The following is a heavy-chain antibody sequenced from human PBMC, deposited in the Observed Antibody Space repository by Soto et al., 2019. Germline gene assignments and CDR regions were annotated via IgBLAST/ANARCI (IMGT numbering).Heavy chain of an antibody. CDR3: ARDRGEYTSSWFWYFSH. V-gene: IGHV4-4*07. Sequence: SETLSLTCSVAGATISGFNWSWVRQPAGKGPEWVGRLNIAGTINYNPSLKSRITMSMDTSKNQISLHLRSVTAADTAIYYCARDRGEYTSSWFWYFSHWGHGTLVTVSS. CDR2: LNIAGTI. D-gene: IGHD6-13*01. CDR1: GATISGFN. J-gene: IGHJ2*01.